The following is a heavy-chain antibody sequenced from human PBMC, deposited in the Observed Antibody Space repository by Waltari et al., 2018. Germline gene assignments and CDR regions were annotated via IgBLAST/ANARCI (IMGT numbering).Heavy chain of an antibody. V-gene: IGHV4-34*02. Sequence: QVQLQQWGAGLVRPSETLSLTCDVYGVSLTDYYWTWIRQSPGKGLEWFGENNLGDITSNNPSLENRVTILLDKSKNQFSLRLDSVTAADTAVYYCVTGPRDKWVGRYSGEFFHHWGPGTLVTVSS. CDR3: VTGPRDKWVGRYSGEFFHH. J-gene: IGHJ1*01. CDR2: NNLGDIT. D-gene: IGHD3-9*01. CDR1: GVSLTDYY.